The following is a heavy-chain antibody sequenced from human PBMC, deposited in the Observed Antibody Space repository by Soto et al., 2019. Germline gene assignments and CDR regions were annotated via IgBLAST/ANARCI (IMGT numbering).Heavy chain of an antibody. CDR1: GGSISSGAYY. CDR3: AREVDSSGWYGGNWFDP. V-gene: IGHV4-30-4*01. J-gene: IGHJ5*02. D-gene: IGHD6-19*01. Sequence: QVQLQESGPGLVKPSQTLSLTCTVSGGSISSGAYYWSWIRQPPGKGLEWIGYLYYSGSTYYNPSLKSRVTLTVDTSKNQFYLKLSSVTAADTAVYYCAREVDSSGWYGGNWFDPWGQGTLVTVSS. CDR2: LYYSGST.